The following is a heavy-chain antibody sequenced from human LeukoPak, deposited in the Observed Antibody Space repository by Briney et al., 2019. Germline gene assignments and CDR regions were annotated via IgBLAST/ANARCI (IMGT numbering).Heavy chain of an antibody. CDR3: ARVRDGYNDAYDI. V-gene: IGHV1-46*01. CDR1: GYTFSNYN. Sequence: ASVKLPCKASGYTFSNYNIHWLRQAPGQGLEWMGIVNPSGDSTNYAQNFQGRVTMTGDTSTSTVYMELSSLRSEDTAVYYCARVRDGYNDAYDIWGQGTMVTVTS. J-gene: IGHJ3*02. CDR2: VNPSGDST. D-gene: IGHD5-24*01.